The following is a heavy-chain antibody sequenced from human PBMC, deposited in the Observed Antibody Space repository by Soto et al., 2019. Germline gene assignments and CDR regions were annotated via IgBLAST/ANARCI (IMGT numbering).Heavy chain of an antibody. V-gene: IGHV3-23*01. CDR3: GKGFFRSYSIPNPDSGLDV. J-gene: IGHJ6*02. D-gene: IGHD3-3*01. CDR1: GFTFTNYA. Sequence: GGSLRLSCAASGFTFTNYAMSWVRQAPGKGLEWVAAVSGSGGTTYYADSVRGRFTISRDNSKNTLYVQMNSLRAGDTAIYYCGKGFFRSYSIPNPDSGLDVGVQGTT. CDR2: VSGSGGTT.